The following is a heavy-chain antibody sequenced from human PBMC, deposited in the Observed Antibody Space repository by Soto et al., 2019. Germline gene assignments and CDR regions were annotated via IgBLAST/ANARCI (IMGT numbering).Heavy chain of an antibody. CDR3: ARAARPDIVVVPAALDYYYMDV. D-gene: IGHD2-2*01. V-gene: IGHV4-59*01. CDR2: IYYSGST. CDR1: GGSISSYY. Sequence: SETLSLTCTVSGGSISSYYWSWIRQPPGKGLEWIGYIYYSGSTNYNPSLKSRVTISVDTSKNQFSLKLSSVTAADTAVYYCARAARPDIVVVPAALDYYYMDVWGKGTTVTVSS. J-gene: IGHJ6*03.